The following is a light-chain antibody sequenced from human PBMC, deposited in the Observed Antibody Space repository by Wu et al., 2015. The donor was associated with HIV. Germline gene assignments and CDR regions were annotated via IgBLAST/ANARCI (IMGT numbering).Light chain of an antibody. CDR2: AAS. V-gene: IGKV1-39*01. Sequence: DIQMTQSPSSLSASVGDRVTITCRASQTISNYLNWYQQKPGKAPKLLISAASSLQGGVPSRFSGSGSGTDFTLTISSLQPEDFATYYCQQYINYPITFGQGTRLEIK. J-gene: IGKJ5*01. CDR3: QQYINYPIT. CDR1: QTISNY.